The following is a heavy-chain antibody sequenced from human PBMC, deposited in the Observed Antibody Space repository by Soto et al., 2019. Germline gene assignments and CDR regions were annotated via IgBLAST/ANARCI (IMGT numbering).Heavy chain of an antibody. J-gene: IGHJ5*02. CDR1: GGSISSYY. CDR2: IYYSGST. CDR3: VSLRGCSSTSCYPSWFDP. D-gene: IGHD2-2*01. V-gene: IGHV4-59*08. Sequence: SETLSLTCTVSGGSISSYYWSWIRQPPGKGLKWIGYIYYSGSTNYNPSLKSRVTISVDTSKNQFSLKLSSVTAADTAVYYCVSLRGCSSTSCYPSWFDPWGQGTLVTVSS.